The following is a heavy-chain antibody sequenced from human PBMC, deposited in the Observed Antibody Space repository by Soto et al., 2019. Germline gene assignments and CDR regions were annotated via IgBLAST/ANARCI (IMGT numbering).Heavy chain of an antibody. Sequence: PGGSLRLSCAASGFTVSSNYMSWVRQAPGKGLEWVSIISGSGDTSYYADSVKGRFTISRDNSKNTLYLQMNSLRAEDTAVYYCARGYCSSTSCQDYYYYYGMDVWGQGTTVTVSS. J-gene: IGHJ6*02. CDR3: ARGYCSSTSCQDYYYYYGMDV. CDR2: ISGSGDTS. V-gene: IGHV3-53*01. CDR1: GFTVSSNY. D-gene: IGHD2-2*01.